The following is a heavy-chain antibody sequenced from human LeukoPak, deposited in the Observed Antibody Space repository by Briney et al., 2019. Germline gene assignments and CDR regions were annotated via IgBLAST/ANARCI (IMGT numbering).Heavy chain of an antibody. D-gene: IGHD3-22*01. J-gene: IGHJ4*02. V-gene: IGHV1-2*02. CDR1: GYTFSNYY. CDR2: INPNNGGT. CDR3: AARSYYDSSGRFDY. Sequence: GASVKVSCKASGYTFSNYYMHWVRQAPGQGLEWMGWINPNNGGTNYAQRFQGRVTMTTDMSISTAYMELSRLTSDDTAVYYCAARSYYDSSGRFDYWGQGTLVTVSS.